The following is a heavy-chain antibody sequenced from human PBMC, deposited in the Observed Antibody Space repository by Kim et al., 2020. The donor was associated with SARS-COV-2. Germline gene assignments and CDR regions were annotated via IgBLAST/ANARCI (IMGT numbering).Heavy chain of an antibody. D-gene: IGHD5-12*01. CDR3: AKDRDLYSGYDWQLYWYFDL. CDR2: ISGSGGST. Sequence: GGSLRLSCAASGFTFSSYAMSWVRQAPGKGLEWVSAISGSGGSTYYADSVKGRFTISRGNSKNTLYLQMNSLRAEDTAVYYCAKDRDLYSGYDWQLYWYFDLWGRGTLVTVSS. V-gene: IGHV3-23*01. CDR1: GFTFSSYA. J-gene: IGHJ2*01.